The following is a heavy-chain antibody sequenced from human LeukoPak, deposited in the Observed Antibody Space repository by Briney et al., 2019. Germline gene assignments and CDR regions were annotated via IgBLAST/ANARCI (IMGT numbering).Heavy chain of an antibody. CDR3: ARDVLYYGSGSYSATGWFDP. J-gene: IGHJ5*02. D-gene: IGHD3-10*01. CDR2: ISAYNGNT. V-gene: IGHV1-18*01. CDR1: GYTFTSYG. Sequence: ASVKVSCKASGYTFTSYGISWVRQAPGQGLEWMGWISAYNGNTNYAQKLQGRVTMTTDTSTSTAYMELRSLRSDDTAVYYCARDVLYYGSGSYSATGWFDPWGQGTLVTVSS.